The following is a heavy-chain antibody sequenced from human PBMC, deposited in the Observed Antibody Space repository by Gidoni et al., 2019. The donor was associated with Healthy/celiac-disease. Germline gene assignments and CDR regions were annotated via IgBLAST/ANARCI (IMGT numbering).Heavy chain of an antibody. V-gene: IGHV5-51*01. CDR3: AIHGFRAGQWLTSDAFDI. CDR2: IYPGDSDT. Sequence: MGIIYPGDSDTRYSPSFQGQVTISADKSISTAYLQWSSLKASDTAMYYCAIHGFRAGQWLTSDAFDIWGQGTMVTVSS. J-gene: IGHJ3*02. D-gene: IGHD6-19*01.